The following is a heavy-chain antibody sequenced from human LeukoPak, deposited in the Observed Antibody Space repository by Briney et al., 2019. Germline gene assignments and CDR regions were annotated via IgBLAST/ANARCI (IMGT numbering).Heavy chain of an antibody. CDR1: GGSFSGYY. D-gene: IGHD7-27*01. Sequence: EPSETLSLTCAVYGGSFSGYYWSWIRQPAGKGLEWIGRIYTSGSTNYNPSLKSRVTMSVDTSKNQFSLKLSSVTAADTAVYYCARDLGLADWFDPWGQGTLVTVSS. J-gene: IGHJ5*02. V-gene: IGHV4-4*07. CDR2: IYTSGST. CDR3: ARDLGLADWFDP.